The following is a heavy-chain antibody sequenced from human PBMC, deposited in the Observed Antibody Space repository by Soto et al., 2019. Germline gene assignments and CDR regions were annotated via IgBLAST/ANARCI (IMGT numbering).Heavy chain of an antibody. CDR3: ARGNVIVPAARRRRSLYNWFDP. Sequence: ASVKVSCKASGYTFTSYDINWVRQATGQGLEWMGWMNPNSGNTGYAQKFQGRVTMTRNTSISTAYMELSSLRSEDTAVYYCARGNVIVPAARRRRSLYNWFDPWGQGTLVTVSS. D-gene: IGHD2-2*01. CDR1: GYTFTSYD. J-gene: IGHJ5*02. V-gene: IGHV1-8*01. CDR2: MNPNSGNT.